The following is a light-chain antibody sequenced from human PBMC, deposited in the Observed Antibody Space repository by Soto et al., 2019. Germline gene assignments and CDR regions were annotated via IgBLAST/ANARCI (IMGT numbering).Light chain of an antibody. CDR2: DVS. CDR1: SSDVGCYNY. CDR3: SSYTSSSTLDVV. V-gene: IGLV2-14*01. J-gene: IGLJ2*01. Sequence: QSVLTQPASVSGSPGQSITISCTGTSSDVGCYNYVSWYQQHPGKAPKLMIYDVSNRPSGVSNRFSGSKSGNTASLTISGLQAEDEADYCCSSYTSSSTLDVVFGGGPKLTVL.